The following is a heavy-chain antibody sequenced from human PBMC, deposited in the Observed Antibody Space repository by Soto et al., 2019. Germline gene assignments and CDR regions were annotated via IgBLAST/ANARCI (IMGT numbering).Heavy chain of an antibody. J-gene: IGHJ5*02. D-gene: IGHD3-3*01. CDR1: GYTFTSYG. Sequence: ASVTVSFTASGYTFTSYGISWVRQAPGQGLEWMGWISAYNGNTNYAQKLQGRVTMTTDTSTSTAYMELRSLRSDDTAVYYCARGPVLRFLEWLAVTVPEYNWFDPWGQGTLVTVSS. CDR3: ARGPVLRFLEWLAVTVPEYNWFDP. V-gene: IGHV1-18*01. CDR2: ISAYNGNT.